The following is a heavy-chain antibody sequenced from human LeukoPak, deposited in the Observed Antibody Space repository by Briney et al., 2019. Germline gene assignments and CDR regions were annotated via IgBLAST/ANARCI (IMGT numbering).Heavy chain of an antibody. CDR2: INPSGGST. D-gene: IGHD2-2*01. Sequence: VASVTVSFKASGYTFTSHYMHWVRQAPGQGLEWMGIINPSGGSTNYAQKFQGRVTMTRDMSTSTVYMELSSLRSEDTAVYYCARDEGCSSTSCLFDYWGQGTLVTVSS. CDR1: GYTFTSHY. V-gene: IGHV1-46*01. CDR3: ARDEGCSSTSCLFDY. J-gene: IGHJ4*02.